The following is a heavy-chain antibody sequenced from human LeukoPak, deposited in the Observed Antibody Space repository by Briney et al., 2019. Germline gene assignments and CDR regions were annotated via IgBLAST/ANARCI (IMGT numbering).Heavy chain of an antibody. D-gene: IGHD4-23*01. Sequence: SETLSLTCTVSGGSISSYYWSWIRQPPGKGLEWIGYIYYSGSTNYNPSLKSRVTISVDTSKNQFSLKLSSVTAAVTAVYYCARGNGGNSSPFDPWGPGTLVTVSS. CDR1: GGSISSYY. CDR2: IYYSGST. V-gene: IGHV4-59*01. J-gene: IGHJ5*02. CDR3: ARGNGGNSSPFDP.